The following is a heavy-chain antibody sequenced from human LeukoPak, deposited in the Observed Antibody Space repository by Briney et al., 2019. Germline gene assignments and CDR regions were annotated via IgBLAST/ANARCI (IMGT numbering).Heavy chain of an antibody. CDR1: GYTFTGYY. V-gene: IGHV1-2*02. Sequence: ASVKVSCKASGYTFTGYYMHWVRQAPGQGLEWMGWINPNSGGTNYAQKFQGRVTMTRDTSISTAYMELSRLRSDDTAVYYCARDSRQYYYYYGMDVWGQGTTVTASS. CDR3: ARDSRQYYYYYGMDV. J-gene: IGHJ6*02. CDR2: INPNSGGT.